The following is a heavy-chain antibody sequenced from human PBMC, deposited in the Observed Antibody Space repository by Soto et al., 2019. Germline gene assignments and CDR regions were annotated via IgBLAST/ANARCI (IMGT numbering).Heavy chain of an antibody. CDR3: ARGVAGYYAMDV. Sequence: GGSLKLSCAASGFTFSSYWIHWVRQAPGKGLVWVSRINSGGSTTNYADSAKGRFTISRDNAKNTLYLQMNSLRAEDTAVYYCARGVAGYYAMDVWGQGTTVTVSS. CDR1: GFTFSSYW. D-gene: IGHD2-15*01. CDR2: INSGGSTT. V-gene: IGHV3-74*01. J-gene: IGHJ6*02.